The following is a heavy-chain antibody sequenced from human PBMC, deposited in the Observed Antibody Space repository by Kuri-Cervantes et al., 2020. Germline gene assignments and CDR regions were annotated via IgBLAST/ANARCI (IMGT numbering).Heavy chain of an antibody. CDR1: GFTFRDYG. J-gene: IGHJ4*02. Sequence: SLKISCIASGFTFRDYGMHWVRQAPGEGPEWVSGISPDGGSVGYADSVKVRFTISRDNAKNSLYLQMNALTTEDTAFYYCAKEGDLLRNFDLSYYFDYWGQGALVTVSS. D-gene: IGHD3-9*01. CDR3: AKEGDLLRNFDLSYYFDY. V-gene: IGHV3-9*01. CDR2: ISPDGGSV.